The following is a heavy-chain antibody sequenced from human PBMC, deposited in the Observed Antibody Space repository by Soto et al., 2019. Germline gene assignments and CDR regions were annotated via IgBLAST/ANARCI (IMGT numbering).Heavy chain of an antibody. V-gene: IGHV3-48*01. D-gene: IGHD3-10*01. CDR3: ARASGELLWFGELSYYYYYYMDV. CDR2: ISSSSSTI. Sequence: EVQLVESGGGLVQPGGSLRLSCAASGFTFSSYSMNWVRQAPGKGLEWVSYISSSSSTIYYADSVKGRFTISRDNAKNSLYLQMNSLRAEDTAVYYCARASGELLWFGELSYYYYYYMDVWGKGTTVTVSS. J-gene: IGHJ6*03. CDR1: GFTFSSYS.